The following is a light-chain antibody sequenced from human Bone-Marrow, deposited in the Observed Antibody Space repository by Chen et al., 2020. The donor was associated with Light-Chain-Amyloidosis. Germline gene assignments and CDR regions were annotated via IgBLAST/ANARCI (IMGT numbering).Light chain of an antibody. CDR2: DDS. CDR1: NIGSTS. CDR3: QVWDRSSDRPV. V-gene: IGLV3-21*02. J-gene: IGLJ3*02. Sequence: SYVLTQPSSVSVAPGQTATIACGGNNIGSTSVHWYQQTPGHAPLLVVYDDSDRPSGIPERLSGSNSGTTATLTISRVEAGDEADYYCQVWDRSSDRPVFGGGTKLTVL.